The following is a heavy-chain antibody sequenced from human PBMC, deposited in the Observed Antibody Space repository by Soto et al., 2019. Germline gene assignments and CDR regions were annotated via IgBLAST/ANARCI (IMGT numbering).Heavy chain of an antibody. CDR2: IYPGDSDT. D-gene: IGHD3-16*01. CDR3: ARLSVGNSGLGAFDI. Sequence: GESLKISCKGSGYSFTSYWIGWARQMPGKGLEWMGIIYPGDSDTRYSPSFQGQVTISADKSISTAYLQWSSLKASDTAMYYCARLSVGNSGLGAFDIWGQGTMVTVSS. CDR1: GYSFTSYW. V-gene: IGHV5-51*01. J-gene: IGHJ3*02.